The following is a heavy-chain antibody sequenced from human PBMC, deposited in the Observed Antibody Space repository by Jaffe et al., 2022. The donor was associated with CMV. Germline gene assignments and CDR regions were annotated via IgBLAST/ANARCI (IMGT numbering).Heavy chain of an antibody. CDR1: GGTFSSYA. D-gene: IGHD5-12*01. V-gene: IGHV1-69*01. CDR3: ARQGERYSGYDPEKYYYYGMDV. J-gene: IGHJ6*02. Sequence: QVQLVQSGAEVKKPGSSVKVSCKASGGTFSSYAISWVRQAPGQGLEWMGGIIPIFGTANYAQKFQGRVTITADESTSTAYMELSSLRSEDTAVYYCARQGERYSGYDPEKYYYYGMDVWGQGTTVTVSS. CDR2: IIPIFGTA.